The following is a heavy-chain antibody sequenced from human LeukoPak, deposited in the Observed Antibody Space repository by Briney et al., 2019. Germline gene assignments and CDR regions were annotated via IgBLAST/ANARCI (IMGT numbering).Heavy chain of an antibody. CDR2: FDPEDGET. D-gene: IGHD3-22*01. Sequence: GASVKVSCKVSGYTLTELSMHWVRQAPGKGIEWMGGFDPEDGETIYAQKFQGRVTMTEDTSTDTAYMELSSLRSEDTAVYYCATMTRDYYDSSGYYYRENYYFDYWGQGTLVTVSS. CDR1: GYTLTELS. J-gene: IGHJ4*02. V-gene: IGHV1-24*01. CDR3: ATMTRDYYDSSGYYYRENYYFDY.